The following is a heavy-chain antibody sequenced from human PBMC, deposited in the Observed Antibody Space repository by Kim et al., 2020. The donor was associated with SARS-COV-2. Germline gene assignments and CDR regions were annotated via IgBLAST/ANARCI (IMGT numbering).Heavy chain of an antibody. CDR1: GFSFTTFA. Sequence: GGSLRLSCAASGFSFTTFALTWVRQAPGKGLEWVSSISGSGSNTYYADSVKGRFTISRDNSKNMVDLQMSSLRADDTATYYCATAWDYWGQGISVTVAS. D-gene: IGHD2-15*01. J-gene: IGHJ4*02. CDR2: ISGSGSNT. V-gene: IGHV3-23*01. CDR3: ATAWDY.